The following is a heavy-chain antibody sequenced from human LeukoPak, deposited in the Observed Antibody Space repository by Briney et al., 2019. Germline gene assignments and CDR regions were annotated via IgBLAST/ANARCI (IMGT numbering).Heavy chain of an antibody. Sequence: GGSLRLSCAASGFTFSSYAMSWVRQAPGKGLEWVGRTRNKANSYTTEYAASVKGRFTISRDDSKNSLYLQMNSLKAEDTAVYYCASMVGVDYWGQGTLVTVSS. V-gene: IGHV3-72*01. D-gene: IGHD3-10*01. CDR2: TRNKANSYTT. J-gene: IGHJ4*02. CDR3: ASMVGVDY. CDR1: GFTFSSYA.